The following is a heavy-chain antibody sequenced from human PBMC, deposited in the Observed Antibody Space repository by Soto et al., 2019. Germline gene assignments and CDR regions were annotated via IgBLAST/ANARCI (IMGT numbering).Heavy chain of an antibody. Sequence: QVQLQESGPGPVKPSQTLSLSCSVSGGSISSGDYYWSWIRQPPGKGLEWIGYIYYTGSTYYNPSLKSRVTRSVDTSKNQFSLTLSSVTAADTAVYYCARVGYCSGDTCYLAWFDPWGRGTQVTVSS. CDR1: GGSISSGDYY. CDR2: IYYTGST. J-gene: IGHJ5*02. V-gene: IGHV4-30-4*01. D-gene: IGHD2-15*01. CDR3: ARVGYCSGDTCYLAWFDP.